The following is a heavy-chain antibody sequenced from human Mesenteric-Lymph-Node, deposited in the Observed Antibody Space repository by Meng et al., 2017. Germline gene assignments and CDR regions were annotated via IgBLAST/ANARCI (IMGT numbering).Heavy chain of an antibody. CDR1: GYTFTGYN. J-gene: IGHJ4*02. CDR2: ITPSSGST. V-gene: IGHV1-2*02. Sequence: ASVKVSCKASGYTFTGYNIQWVRQAPGQGLEWLGWITPSSGSTKYAQKFQGRVTVTRDTSTNTAFLELSSLTSDDSAMYYCARDVIGDGFVHIDYWGQGTLVTVSS. D-gene: IGHD7-27*01. CDR3: ARDVIGDGFVHIDY.